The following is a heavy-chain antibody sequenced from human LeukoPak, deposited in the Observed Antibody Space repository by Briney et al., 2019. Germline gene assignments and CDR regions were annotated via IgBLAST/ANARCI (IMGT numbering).Heavy chain of an antibody. CDR1: GFTFSSYS. CDR3: ARVLHKRNYDSSAYYGY. J-gene: IGHJ4*02. D-gene: IGHD3-22*01. V-gene: IGHV3-48*01. CDR2: ISGSGGST. Sequence: GGSLRLSCAASGFTFSSYSMNWVRQAPGKGLEWVSAISGSGGSTYYADSVKGRFTISRDNAKNSLYLQMNSLRAEDTAVYYCARVLHKRNYDSSAYYGYWGQGTLVTVSS.